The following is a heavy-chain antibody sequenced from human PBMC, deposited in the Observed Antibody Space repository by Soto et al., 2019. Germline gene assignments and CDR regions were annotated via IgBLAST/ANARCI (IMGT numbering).Heavy chain of an antibody. CDR2: INAGNGNT. J-gene: IGHJ4*02. CDR3: ARVVGIAVDDY. CDR1: GYTFTSYA. D-gene: IGHD6-19*01. V-gene: IGHV1-3*01. Sequence: QVQLVQSGAEVKKPGASVKVSCKASGYTFTSYAMHWVRQAPGQRLEWMGWINAGNGNTKYSQKFQGRVTITRDTPESTAYMELSSLRSEDTAVYYCARVVGIAVDDYWGQGTLVTVSS.